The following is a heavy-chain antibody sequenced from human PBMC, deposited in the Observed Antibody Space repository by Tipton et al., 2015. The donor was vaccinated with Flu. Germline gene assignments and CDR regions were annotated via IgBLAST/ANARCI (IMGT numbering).Heavy chain of an antibody. CDR1: GGSISSDR. D-gene: IGHD3-22*01. CDR3: AKEDFYDVDLLDWYFDL. CDR2: VYHSVTT. Sequence: TLSLTCSVSGGSISSDRWSWIRQFPGRGLEWIGYVYHSVTTDYNPSLKSRATISVDTSKNQFSLKLSSLTSADTAVYYCAKEDFYDVDLLDWYFDLWGRGTLVTVSS. J-gene: IGHJ2*01. V-gene: IGHV4-59*01.